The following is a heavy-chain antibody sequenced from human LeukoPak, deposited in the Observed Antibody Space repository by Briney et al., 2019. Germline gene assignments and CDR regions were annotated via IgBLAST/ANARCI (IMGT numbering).Heavy chain of an antibody. V-gene: IGHV3-11*01. CDR1: GFTFSDYY. Sequence: RPGGSLRLSCAASGFTFSDYYMSWIRQAPGKGLEWVSYISSSGSTIYYADSVKGRFTISGDNAKNSLYLQMNSLRAEDTAVYYCARDRLSLGAFDIWGQGTMVTVSS. J-gene: IGHJ3*02. CDR3: ARDRLSLGAFDI. CDR2: ISSSGSTI. D-gene: IGHD7-27*01.